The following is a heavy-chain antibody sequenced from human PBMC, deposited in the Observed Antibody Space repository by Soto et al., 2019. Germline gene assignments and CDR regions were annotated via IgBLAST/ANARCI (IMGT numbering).Heavy chain of an antibody. J-gene: IGHJ6*02. CDR3: ASGNYGDYHYGMDV. Sequence: SETLSLTCTVSGGSINYSYWTWIRQPPGKGLEWIGYISYTGSANYNASLKSRLTISVDTSKNQFSLKLSSVTAADTALYYCASGNYGDYHYGMDVWGQGTTVTVSS. V-gene: IGHV4-59*01. CDR2: ISYTGSA. D-gene: IGHD4-17*01. CDR1: GGSINYSY.